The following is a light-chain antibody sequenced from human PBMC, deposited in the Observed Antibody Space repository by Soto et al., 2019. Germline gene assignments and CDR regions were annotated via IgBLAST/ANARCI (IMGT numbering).Light chain of an antibody. CDR3: QQYNNWPRS. CDR2: GAS. J-gene: IGKJ1*01. CDR1: QSVSSN. V-gene: IGKV3-15*01. Sequence: EIVMTQSPATLSVSPGERATLSCRASQSVSSNLAWYQQKPDQAPRLLIYGASTRAIGIPARFSGSGSGTEFTLTISSLQSEDFAVYYCQQYNNWPRSFGQGTRWIS.